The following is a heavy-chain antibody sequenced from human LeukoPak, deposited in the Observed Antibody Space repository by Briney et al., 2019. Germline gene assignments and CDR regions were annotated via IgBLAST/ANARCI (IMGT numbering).Heavy chain of an antibody. CDR2: IYTSGST. Sequence: SETLSLTCTVSGGSISSGSYYWSWIRQPAGKGLEWIGRIYTSGSTNYNPSLKSRVTISVDTSKNQFSLKLSSVTAADTAVYYCARRQQLADYWGQGTLVTVSS. V-gene: IGHV4-61*02. CDR1: GGSISSGSYY. CDR3: ARRQQLADY. J-gene: IGHJ4*02. D-gene: IGHD6-13*01.